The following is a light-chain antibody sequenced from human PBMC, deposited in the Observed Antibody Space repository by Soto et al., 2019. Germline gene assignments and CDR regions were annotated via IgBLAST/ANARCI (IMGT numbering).Light chain of an antibody. Sequence: QSVLTQPPSVSAAPGQKVTISCSGSSSNIGNNYVSWYQQLPGTAPKLLIYDNNKRPSGIPDRFSGSKSGTSATLGITGLQTGDEADYYCGTWDSSRSAVVFCGGTKLAVL. J-gene: IGLJ2*01. CDR3: GTWDSSRSAVV. CDR1: SSNIGNNY. V-gene: IGLV1-51*01. CDR2: DNN.